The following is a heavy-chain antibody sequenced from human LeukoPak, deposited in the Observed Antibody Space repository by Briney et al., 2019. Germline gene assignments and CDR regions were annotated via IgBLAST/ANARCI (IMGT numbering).Heavy chain of an antibody. J-gene: IGHJ5*02. V-gene: IGHV4-39*07. CDR1: GGSISSSNYY. CDR2: IYTSGST. Sequence: NPSETLSLTCTVSGGSISSSNYYWGWIRQPPGKGLEWIGSIYTSGSTSYNPSLKSRVTISVDTSKNQFSLKLSSVTAADTAVYYCARFSGPTGTTPWGQGTLVTVSS. CDR3: ARFSGPTGTTP. D-gene: IGHD1-7*01.